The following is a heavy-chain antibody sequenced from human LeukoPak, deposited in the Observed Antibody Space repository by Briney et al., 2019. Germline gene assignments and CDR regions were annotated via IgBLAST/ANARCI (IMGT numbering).Heavy chain of an antibody. Sequence: GGSLRLSCAVSGIALSNYGMSWVRQAPGKGLEWVAGITGSGGSTNYADSVKGRFTISRDNAKNSVYLQMNSLRAEDTAVYFCARDTYFYDTSGYYINDLWGQGTLVTVSS. CDR3: ARDTYFYDTSGYYINDL. CDR1: GIALSNYG. J-gene: IGHJ5*02. V-gene: IGHV3-23*01. CDR2: ITGSGGST. D-gene: IGHD3-22*01.